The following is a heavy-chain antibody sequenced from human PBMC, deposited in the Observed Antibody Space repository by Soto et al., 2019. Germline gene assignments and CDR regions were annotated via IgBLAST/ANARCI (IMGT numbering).Heavy chain of an antibody. CDR3: ARGGRSIEANYFDY. CDR1: GGSFSGYY. D-gene: IGHD6-25*01. CDR2: INHSGST. Sequence: SETLSLTCAVYGGSFSGYYWSWIRQPPGKGLERIGEINHSGSTNYNPSLKSRVTISVDTSKNQFSLKLSSVTAADTAVYYCARGGRSIEANYFDYWGQGTLVTVSS. J-gene: IGHJ4*02. V-gene: IGHV4-34*01.